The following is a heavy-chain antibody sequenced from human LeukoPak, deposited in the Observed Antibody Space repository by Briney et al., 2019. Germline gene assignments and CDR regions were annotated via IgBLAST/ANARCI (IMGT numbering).Heavy chain of an antibody. D-gene: IGHD3-10*01. CDR3: ARSNPYYSGSGNYAFDY. Sequence: LSLTCAVYGGSFSGYYWSWIRQPPGKGLEWVSYLSSSGSTIYYADSVKGRFTISRDNAKNSLYLQMNSLRAEDTAVYYCARSNPYYSGSGNYAFDYWGQGTLVTVSS. J-gene: IGHJ4*02. CDR1: GGSFSGYY. CDR2: LSSSGSTI. V-gene: IGHV3-11*01.